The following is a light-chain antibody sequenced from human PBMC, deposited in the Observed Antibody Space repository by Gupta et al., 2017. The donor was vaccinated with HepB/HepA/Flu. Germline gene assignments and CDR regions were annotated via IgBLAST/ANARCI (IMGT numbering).Light chain of an antibody. CDR2: EAS. J-gene: IGKJ1*01. CDR1: QNINKW. V-gene: IGKV1-5*03. Sequence: DIQMTQSPSTLSASVGDRVTITCRASQNINKWLAWYQQKPGKAPKVLIYEASSLASGVPSRFSGGGSGTEFTLTISILQPDDFATYYCQNYNSYSETFGQGTKVEIK. CDR3: QNYNSYSET.